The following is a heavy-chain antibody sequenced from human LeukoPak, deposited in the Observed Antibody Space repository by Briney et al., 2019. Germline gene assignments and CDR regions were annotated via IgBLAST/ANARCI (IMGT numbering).Heavy chain of an antibody. D-gene: IGHD6-19*01. V-gene: IGHV3-21*01. Sequence: PGGSLRLSCAASGFMFSKYAMSWVRQAPGKGLEWVSAISSSSSDIYYTDSVKGRFTISRDNANNFLYLQVSSLRAEDTAVYYCATGYTSGTRIDYWGQGTLVSVSS. CDR3: ATGYTSGTRIDY. CDR2: ISSSSSDI. CDR1: GFMFSKYA. J-gene: IGHJ4*02.